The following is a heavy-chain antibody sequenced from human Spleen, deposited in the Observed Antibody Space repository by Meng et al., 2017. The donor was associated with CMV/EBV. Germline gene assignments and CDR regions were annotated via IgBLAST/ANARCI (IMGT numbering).Heavy chain of an antibody. D-gene: IGHD2-2*01. V-gene: IGHV4-61*01. Sequence: SETLSLTCTVSGGSISTDTYFWTWVRQPPGKGLDWIGYISYSGTTTSNPSLKSRVTISLDTSKNQFSLNLTSVTAADTAVYYCARGHCNSRRCYFGVFNSYGMDVWGHGTTVTVSS. CDR2: ISYSGTT. CDR3: ARGHCNSRRCYFGVFNSYGMDV. J-gene: IGHJ6*02. CDR1: GGSISTDTYF.